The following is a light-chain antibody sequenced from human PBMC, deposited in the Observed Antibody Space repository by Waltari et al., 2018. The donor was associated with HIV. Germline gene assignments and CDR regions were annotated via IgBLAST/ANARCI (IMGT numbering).Light chain of an antibody. Sequence: QSVLTQPPSASGTPGQRVTISCSGSSSNIGSNFVYWYQQLPGTAPKLLIYGNNQRPSGLPDRFSGSKSGTSASLAISGRRSEDEAAYYCAAWDDSRVVFGGGTKLTVL. V-gene: IGLV1-47*01. CDR1: SSNIGSNF. J-gene: IGLJ2*01. CDR3: AAWDDSRVV. CDR2: GNN.